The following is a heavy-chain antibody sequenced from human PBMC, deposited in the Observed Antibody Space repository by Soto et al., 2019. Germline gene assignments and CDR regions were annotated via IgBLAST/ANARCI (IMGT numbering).Heavy chain of an antibody. CDR1: GYSFTDYH. CDR2: INPKSGGT. D-gene: IGHD2-8*01. J-gene: IGHJ3*01. CDR3: ARGDYTGWSNGVCSFFCHHVTEV. V-gene: IGHV1-2*04. Sequence: ASVKVSCKASGYSFTDYHIHWVRQAPGQGLEWLGRINPKSGGTSTAQKFQGWVTMTTDTSISTASMELTRLTSDDTAIYYCARGDYTGWSNGVCSFFCHHVTEVWGQGTMVSVSS.